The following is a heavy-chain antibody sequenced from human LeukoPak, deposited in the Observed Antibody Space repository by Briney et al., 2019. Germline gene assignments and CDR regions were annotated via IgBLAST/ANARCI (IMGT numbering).Heavy chain of an antibody. Sequence: SETLSLTCTVSGGSISSYYWSWIRQPAGKGLEWIGRIYTSGSTNYNPSLKSRVTMSVDTSKNQFSLKMSSVTDADTAVYYCARVGREWERWWFDPWGQGTLVTVSS. J-gene: IGHJ5*02. CDR3: ARVGREWERWWFDP. V-gene: IGHV4-4*07. CDR1: GGSISSYY. D-gene: IGHD1-26*01. CDR2: IYTSGST.